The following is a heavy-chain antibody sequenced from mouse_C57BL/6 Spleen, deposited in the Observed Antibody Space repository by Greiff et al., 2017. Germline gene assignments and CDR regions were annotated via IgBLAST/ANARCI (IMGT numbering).Heavy chain of an antibody. CDR1: GFTFSSYA. V-gene: IGHV5-4*01. CDR3: ARDGYDGPFAY. Sequence: DVMLVESGGGLVKPGGSLKLSCAASGFTFSSYAMSWVRQTPEKRLEWVATISDGGSYTYYPDNVKGRFTISRDNAKNNLYLQMSHLTSEDTAMYYCARDGYDGPFAYWGQGTLVTVSA. CDR2: ISDGGSYT. D-gene: IGHD2-3*01. J-gene: IGHJ3*01.